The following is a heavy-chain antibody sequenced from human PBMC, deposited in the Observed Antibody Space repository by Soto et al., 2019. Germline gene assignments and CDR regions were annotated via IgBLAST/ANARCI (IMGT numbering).Heavy chain of an antibody. CDR3: ARGKEEYSGYDR. Sequence: SDTLSLTCTVSGGSISIYYWSWIRQPPGKGLEWIGHIYYSGSTNYNPSLKSRVTISVDTSKNQFSLKLSSVTAADTAVYYCARGKEEYSGYDRWGQGTLVTVSS. J-gene: IGHJ4*02. V-gene: IGHV4-59*01. CDR1: GGSISIYY. D-gene: IGHD5-12*01. CDR2: IYYSGST.